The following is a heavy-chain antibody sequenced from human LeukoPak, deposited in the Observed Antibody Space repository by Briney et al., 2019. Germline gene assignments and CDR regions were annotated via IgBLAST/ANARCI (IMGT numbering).Heavy chain of an antibody. V-gene: IGHV6-1*01. J-gene: IGHJ3*01. CDR3: TRGPDDLLHGRAFDF. CDR2: PLYRSKWLN. D-gene: IGHD3-3*01. Sequence: SQTLSLTCAISGDSISSNSAAWNWIRVYPSRDLEWLRRPLYRSKWLNDYAPSVKGRITINPDTSKNQFSLQLKSVTPEDTALYYCTRGPDDLLHGRAFDFWGQGTMVTVSS. CDR1: GDSISSNSAA.